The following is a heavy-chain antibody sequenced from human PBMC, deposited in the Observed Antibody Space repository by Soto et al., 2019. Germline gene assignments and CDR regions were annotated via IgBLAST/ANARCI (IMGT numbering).Heavy chain of an antibody. CDR3: AVVVPAAMMVDY. V-gene: IGHV4-30-4*01. CDR2: IYYSGST. J-gene: IGHJ4*02. Sequence: SETLSLTCTVSGGSISSGDYYWSWIRQPPGKGLEWVGYIYYSGSTYYNPSLKSRVTISVDTSKNQFSLKLSSVTAADTAVYYCAVVVPAAMMVDYWGQGTLVTVSS. D-gene: IGHD2-2*01. CDR1: GGSISSGDYY.